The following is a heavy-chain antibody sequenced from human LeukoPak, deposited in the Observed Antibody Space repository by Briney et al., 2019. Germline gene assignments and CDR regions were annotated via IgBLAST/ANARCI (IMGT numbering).Heavy chain of an antibody. Sequence: GGSLRLSCAASGFTFSSYSMNWVRQAPGKGLEWVSSISSSSSYIYYADSVKGRFTISRDNAKNSLYLQMNSLRAEDTAVYYCARVRDLIAAAGTDAFDIWGQGTMVTVSS. CDR1: GFTFSSYS. J-gene: IGHJ3*02. CDR3: ARVRDLIAAAGTDAFDI. CDR2: ISSSSSYI. D-gene: IGHD6-13*01. V-gene: IGHV3-21*01.